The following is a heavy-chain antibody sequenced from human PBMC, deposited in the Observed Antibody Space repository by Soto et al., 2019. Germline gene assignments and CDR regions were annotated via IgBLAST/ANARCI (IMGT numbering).Heavy chain of an antibody. J-gene: IGHJ4*02. CDR1: GFTFSSYA. V-gene: IGHV3-30-3*01. Sequence: GGSLRLSCAASGFTFSSYAMHWVRQAPGKGLEWVAVISYDGSNKYYADSVKGRFTISRDNSKNTLYLQMNSLRAEDTAVYYCARASRELRYFDSFPGYWGQGTLVTVSS. D-gene: IGHD3-9*01. CDR3: ARASRELRYFDSFPGY. CDR2: ISYDGSNK.